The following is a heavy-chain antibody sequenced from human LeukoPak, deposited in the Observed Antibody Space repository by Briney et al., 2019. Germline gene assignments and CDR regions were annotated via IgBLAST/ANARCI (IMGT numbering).Heavy chain of an antibody. Sequence: GGSLRLSCAASGFTFSSYAMSWVRQAPGKGLEWVSYISSSSSTIYYADSVKGRFTISRDNAKNSLYLQMNSLRAEDTAVYYCASDPLEQQLVSDAFDIWGQGTMVTVSS. V-gene: IGHV3-48*01. D-gene: IGHD6-13*01. CDR2: ISSSSSTI. CDR1: GFTFSSYA. CDR3: ASDPLEQQLVSDAFDI. J-gene: IGHJ3*02.